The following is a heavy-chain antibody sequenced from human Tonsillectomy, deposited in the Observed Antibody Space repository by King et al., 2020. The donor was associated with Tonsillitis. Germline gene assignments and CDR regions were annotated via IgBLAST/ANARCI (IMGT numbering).Heavy chain of an antibody. D-gene: IGHD5-24*01. Sequence: QLVQSGAEVKKPGESLTISCKTSGYSFTSYWISWVRQMPGKGLEWMGRIDPSDSYTNYSPSFQGRVTISADKSISTAYLQWSSLKASDTAIYFCARRYRGLQGQYYYYYGLDGWGQGTTVTVPS. CDR1: GYSFTSYW. J-gene: IGHJ6*02. V-gene: IGHV5-10-1*03. CDR3: ARRYRGLQGQYYYYYGLDG. CDR2: IDPSDSYT.